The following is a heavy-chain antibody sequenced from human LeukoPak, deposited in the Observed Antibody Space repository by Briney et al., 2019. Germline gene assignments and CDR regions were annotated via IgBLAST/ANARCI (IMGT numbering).Heavy chain of an antibody. Sequence: PGGSLRLSCAASGFTFSSYAMSWVRQAPWKGLEWVSAISGSGGSTYYADSVKGRFTISRDNSKNTLYLQMNSLRAEDTAVYYCAKSDFWSGYYPPPDYWGQGTLVTVSS. V-gene: IGHV3-23*01. CDR2: ISGSGGST. D-gene: IGHD3-3*01. J-gene: IGHJ4*02. CDR1: GFTFSSYA. CDR3: AKSDFWSGYYPPPDY.